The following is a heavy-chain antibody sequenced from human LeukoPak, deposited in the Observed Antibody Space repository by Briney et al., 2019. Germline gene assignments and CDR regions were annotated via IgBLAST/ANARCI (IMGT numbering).Heavy chain of an antibody. D-gene: IGHD1-14*01. CDR3: ARHVDGFNNIDAFDI. V-gene: IGHV4-59*08. CDR2: IYYSGST. CDR1: GGSISSYY. Sequence: PSETLSLTCTVSGGSISSYYWSWIRQPPGKGLEWIGYIYYSGSTNYNPSLKSRVTISVDTSKNQFSLKLRSVTAADTAVYHCARHVDGFNNIDAFDIWGQGTMVTVSS. J-gene: IGHJ3*02.